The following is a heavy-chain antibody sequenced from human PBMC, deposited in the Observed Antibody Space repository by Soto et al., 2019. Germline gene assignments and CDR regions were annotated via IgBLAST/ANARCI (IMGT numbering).Heavy chain of an antibody. CDR2: ISTSSSTI. D-gene: IGHD3-10*01. V-gene: IGHV3-48*02. J-gene: IGHJ6*02. CDR1: GFTFSDYS. Sequence: VQLVESGGGLVQPGGSLRLSCAASGFTFSDYSMNWVRQAPGKGLEWVSYISTSSSTIYYADSVKGRFTVSRDNAKNSLYLQMNTLRDEDTSVYYCARDAGSGSYSDGMDVWGQGTTVTVSS. CDR3: ARDAGSGSYSDGMDV.